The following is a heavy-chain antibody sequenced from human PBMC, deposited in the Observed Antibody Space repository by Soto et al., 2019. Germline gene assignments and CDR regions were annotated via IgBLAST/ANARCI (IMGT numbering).Heavy chain of an antibody. Sequence: SETLSLTCAASGASISGSYYYWAWLRQSPGKGPEWIGSVFYTGFTSYNPSLESRVSVSVDTSKSQFSLKLSAVTAADTAVYYCATSQKGYNWNYFDHWGQGALVTVSS. CDR1: GASISGSYYY. V-gene: IGHV4-39*01. J-gene: IGHJ4*02. CDR2: VFYTGFT. CDR3: ATSQKGYNWNYFDH. D-gene: IGHD1-20*01.